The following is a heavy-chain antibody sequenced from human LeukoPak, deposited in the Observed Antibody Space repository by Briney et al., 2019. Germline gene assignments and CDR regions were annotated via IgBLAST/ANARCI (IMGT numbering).Heavy chain of an antibody. CDR1: GGSINSTTYY. CDR2: IYDSGTI. V-gene: IGHV4-39*07. CDR3: ASVFSPYVWGTYRPYYFDY. D-gene: IGHD3-16*02. Sequence: PLETLSLTCTVSGGSINSTTYYWGWIRQPPGKGLEWIGNIYDSGTIYYNPSLKSRVTISLDTSKNQFSLKLSSVTAADTAVYYCASVFSPYVWGTYRPYYFDYWGQGTLVTVSS. J-gene: IGHJ4*02.